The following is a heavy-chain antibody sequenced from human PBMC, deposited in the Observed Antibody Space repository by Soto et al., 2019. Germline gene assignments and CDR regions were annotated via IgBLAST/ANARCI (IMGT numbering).Heavy chain of an antibody. Sequence: QSGGSLRLSCAASGFTFSSYWMHWVRQPLGKGLVWVSRINSDGSTTNYADSVKGRFTISRDNAKNTLYLQMNSLRADDTAVYYCTSLGWLDPWGQGTLVTVSS. D-gene: IGHD3-16*01. CDR1: GFTFSSYW. V-gene: IGHV3-74*01. CDR3: TSLGWLDP. J-gene: IGHJ5*02. CDR2: INSDGSTT.